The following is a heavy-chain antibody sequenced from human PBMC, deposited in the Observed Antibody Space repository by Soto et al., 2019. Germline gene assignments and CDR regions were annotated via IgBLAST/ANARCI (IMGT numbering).Heavy chain of an antibody. CDR1: GVSISPYY. CDR3: AGHFDVNTALDYYYFDL. V-gene: IGHV4-4*07. CDR2: LYSSGRA. Sequence: QVQLQESGPGLVKTSETLSLTCTVSGVSISPYYWTWIRQPAGKGLEWIGHLYSSGRATYNPSLKNRVTMSLFRDHFSRTLKSVTAADTAVYYCAGHFDVNTALDYYYFDLWGRGALVTVSS. D-gene: IGHD5-18*01. J-gene: IGHJ2*01.